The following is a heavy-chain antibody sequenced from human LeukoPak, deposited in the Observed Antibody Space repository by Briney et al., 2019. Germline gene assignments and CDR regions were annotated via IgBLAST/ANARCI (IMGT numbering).Heavy chain of an antibody. CDR1: VLTFRIYP. Sequence: PGGSLTLSCAASVLTFRIYPVPAVPHAPGEGREGVLTISYSGVATHYADSVKGRLTISRDNSKKTPYLQMNRLRAEDTAVYYCASNGDGYNCYFDYWGQGTLVTVSS. J-gene: IGHJ4*02. D-gene: IGHD5-24*01. V-gene: IGHV3-23*01. CDR3: ASNGDGYNCYFDY. CDR2: ISYSGVAT.